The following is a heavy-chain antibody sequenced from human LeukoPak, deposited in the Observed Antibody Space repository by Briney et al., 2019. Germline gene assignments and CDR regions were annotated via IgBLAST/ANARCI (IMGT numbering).Heavy chain of an antibody. CDR2: IYYAGST. J-gene: IGHJ4*02. Sequence: SETLSLTCNVSGDSISSSSYYWSWIRVPPGKGLEWIGSIYYAGSTYYNPSLKSRVTISVDTSKNQFSLKLSSVTAADTAVYYCARGYCSGGSCYSGIDYWGQGTLVTVSS. V-gene: IGHV4-39*07. D-gene: IGHD2-15*01. CDR1: GDSISSSSYY. CDR3: ARGYCSGGSCYSGIDY.